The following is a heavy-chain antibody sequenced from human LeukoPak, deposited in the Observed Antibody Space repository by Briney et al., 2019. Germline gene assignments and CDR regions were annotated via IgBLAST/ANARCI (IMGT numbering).Heavy chain of an antibody. CDR3: ARDVAARLDYFDY. Sequence: GGSLRLSCAAAGFTFSNYWMSWVRQAPGKGPEWVANIKEDGSEKYCEDSVKGRFTISRDNAKNSLYLQMDSLRAEDTAVYYCARDVAARLDYFDYWGQGTLVTVSS. CDR1: GFTFSNYW. J-gene: IGHJ4*02. CDR2: IKEDGSEK. D-gene: IGHD6-6*01. V-gene: IGHV3-7*05.